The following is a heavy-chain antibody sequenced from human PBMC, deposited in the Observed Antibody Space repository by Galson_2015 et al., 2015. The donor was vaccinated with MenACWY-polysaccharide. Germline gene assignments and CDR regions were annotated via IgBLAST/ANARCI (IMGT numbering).Heavy chain of an antibody. J-gene: IGHJ5*02. CDR1: GYSFSSYD. CDR2: MNPNSGNT. V-gene: IGHV1-8*01. Sequence: SGYSFSSYDINWVRQTTGQGLEWMGWMNPNSGNTGYAQKFQGRVTTTRNTSISIAYMELSSLRSEDTAVYYCARGGKYYYDSSGYLNWFDPWGQGTLVTVSS. D-gene: IGHD3-22*01. CDR3: ARGGKYYYDSSGYLNWFDP.